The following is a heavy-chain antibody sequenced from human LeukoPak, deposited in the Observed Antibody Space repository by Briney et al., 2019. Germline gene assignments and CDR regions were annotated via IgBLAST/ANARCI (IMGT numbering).Heavy chain of an antibody. CDR1: GGSISSYY. Sequence: PSETLSLTCTVYGGSISSYYWSWIRQPAGKGLEWIGRIYTSGSTNYNPSLKSRVTMSVDTSKNQFSLKLSSVTAADTAVYYCARDDSGYSYGTFDYWGQGTLVTVSS. D-gene: IGHD5-18*01. CDR2: IYTSGST. CDR3: ARDDSGYSYGTFDY. V-gene: IGHV4-4*07. J-gene: IGHJ4*02.